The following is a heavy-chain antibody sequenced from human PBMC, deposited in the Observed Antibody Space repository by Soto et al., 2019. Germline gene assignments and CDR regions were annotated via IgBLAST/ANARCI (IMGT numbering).Heavy chain of an antibody. Sequence: GGSLRLSCEVSGFTFSSYWMSWVRQAPGKGLEWVANTKQDGNEKYYVDSVKGRFTISRDNAKSSLYLQVNSLRAEDTAVYYCARIVWWGSSWYIDYWGQGTLVTVSS. V-gene: IGHV3-7*05. CDR1: GFTFSSYW. CDR2: TKQDGNEK. J-gene: IGHJ4*02. CDR3: ARIVWWGSSWYIDY. D-gene: IGHD6-13*01.